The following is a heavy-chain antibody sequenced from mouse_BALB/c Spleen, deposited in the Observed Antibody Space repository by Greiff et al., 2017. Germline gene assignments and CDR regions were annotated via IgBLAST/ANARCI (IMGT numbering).Heavy chain of an antibody. CDR2: ISSGGST. Sequence: EVMLVESGGGLVKPGGSLKLSCAASGFTFSSYAMSWVRQTPEKRLEWVASISSGGSTYYPDSVKGRFTISRDNARNILYLQMSSLRSEDTAMYYCARGRIYYYGSSSNYAMDYWGQGTSVTVSS. CDR3: ARGRIYYYGSSSNYAMDY. V-gene: IGHV5-6-5*01. J-gene: IGHJ4*01. D-gene: IGHD1-1*01. CDR1: GFTFSSYA.